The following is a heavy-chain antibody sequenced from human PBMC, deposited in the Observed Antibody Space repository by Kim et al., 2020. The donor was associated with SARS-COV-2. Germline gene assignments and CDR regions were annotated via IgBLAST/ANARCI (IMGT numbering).Heavy chain of an antibody. CDR1: GFTFSSYW. J-gene: IGHJ6*03. Sequence: GGSLRLSCAASGFTFSSYWMSWVRQAPGKGLEWVANIKQDGSEKYYVDSLKGRFTISRDNAKNSLYLQMNSLRAEDTAVYYCARDGTMVRGVMSYMDVWGKGTKVTVSS. CDR2: IKQDGSEK. V-gene: IGHV3-7*01. D-gene: IGHD3-10*01. CDR3: ARDGTMVRGVMSYMDV.